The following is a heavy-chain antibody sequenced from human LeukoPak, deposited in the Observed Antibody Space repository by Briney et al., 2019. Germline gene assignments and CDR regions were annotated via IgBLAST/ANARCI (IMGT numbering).Heavy chain of an antibody. CDR2: FDPEDGET. J-gene: IGHJ5*01. Sequence: GASVKVSCKASGYTFTGYYIHWVRQAPGKGLEWMGGFDPEDGETIYAQKFQGRVTMTEDTSTDTAYMELSSLRSEDTAVYYCATVLVATIRFREYNWFDSWGQGTLVTVSS. D-gene: IGHD5-12*01. V-gene: IGHV1-24*01. CDR3: ATVLVATIRFREYNWFDS. CDR1: GYTFTGYY.